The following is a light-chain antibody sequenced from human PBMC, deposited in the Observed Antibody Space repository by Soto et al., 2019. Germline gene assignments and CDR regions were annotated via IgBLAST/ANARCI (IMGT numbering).Light chain of an antibody. Sequence: QSVLTQPPSVSGAPGQRVTISCIGSSSNIGAGYEVHWYQQLPGTPPKLLIYDSINRPLGVSCRFSGSKSGTSASLAITGRQAEDEATYYCQTYAPSLSAFPVFGTGTKLTVL. CDR2: DSI. J-gene: IGLJ1*01. CDR3: QTYAPSLSAFPV. CDR1: SSNIGAGYE. V-gene: IGLV1-40*01.